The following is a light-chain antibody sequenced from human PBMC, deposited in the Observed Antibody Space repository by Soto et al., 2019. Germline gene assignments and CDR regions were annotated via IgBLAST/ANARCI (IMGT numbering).Light chain of an antibody. CDR2: GAS. CDR3: QQYNNWPPPT. CDR1: QSVTNN. Sequence: EIVMAQSPSTLSVSPGERATLSCRASQSVTNNLAWYQQKPGQAPRLLIYGASTRATGLPARFSGSGSGRDFTLTISNLQSEDFAVYYCQQYNNWPPPTFGPGTKVDIK. J-gene: IGKJ3*01. V-gene: IGKV3-15*01.